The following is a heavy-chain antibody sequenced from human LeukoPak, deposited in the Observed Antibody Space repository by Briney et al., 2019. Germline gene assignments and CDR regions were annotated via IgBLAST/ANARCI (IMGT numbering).Heavy chain of an antibody. Sequence: ASVKVSCKASGYTFTSYGISWVRQAPGQGLEWMGWISAYNSNTNYAQKLQGRVTMTTDTSTSTAYMELRSLRSDDTAVYYCARVVGSMEYNWFDPWGQGTLVTVSS. V-gene: IGHV1-18*01. CDR3: ARVVGSMEYNWFDP. J-gene: IGHJ5*02. D-gene: IGHD2-15*01. CDR2: ISAYNSNT. CDR1: GYTFTSYG.